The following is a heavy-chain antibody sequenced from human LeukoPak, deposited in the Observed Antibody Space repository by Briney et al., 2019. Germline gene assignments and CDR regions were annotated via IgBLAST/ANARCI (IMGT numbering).Heavy chain of an antibody. D-gene: IGHD3-10*01. V-gene: IGHV3-7*04. CDR1: GFTFSSYW. CDR2: IKRDGSEK. CDR3: ARGEYGSGSYHIDY. J-gene: IGHJ4*02. Sequence: GGSLRLSCAASGFTFSSYWMNWVRQAPGKGLEWVANIKRDGSEKYYVDSLKGRFTISRDNAKNSLYLQMNSMRAEDTAVYYCARGEYGSGSYHIDYWGQGTLVTVSS.